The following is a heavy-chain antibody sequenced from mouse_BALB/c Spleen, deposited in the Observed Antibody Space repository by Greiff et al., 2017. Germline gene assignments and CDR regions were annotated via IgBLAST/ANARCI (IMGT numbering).Heavy chain of an antibody. J-gene: IGHJ2*01. CDR2: IWAGGST. V-gene: IGHV2-9*02. Sequence: VLLVESGPGLVAPSQCLSISCTASGFSLTSYGVHWVRQPPGKGLEWVGVIWAGGSTNYNSALMSRLSIIKDNSKSQVFLKMNSLQTDDTAMYYCARGGYYGYYFDYWGQGTTLTVSS. D-gene: IGHD1-1*01. CDR3: ARGGYYGYYFDY. CDR1: GFSLTSYG.